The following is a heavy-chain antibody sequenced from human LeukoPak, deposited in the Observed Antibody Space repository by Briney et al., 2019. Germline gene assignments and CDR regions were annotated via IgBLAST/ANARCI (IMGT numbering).Heavy chain of an antibody. V-gene: IGHV1-2*06. J-gene: IGHJ4*02. CDR1: GYTFTGYY. CDR2: INPNRGGT. D-gene: IGHD4-17*01. CDR3: ARVSSVSGDYSRGNDY. Sequence: ASVKVSCKASGYTFTGYYMHWVRQAPGQGLEWMGRINPNRGGTNYAQKFQGRVTMTRDTSISTAYMELSRLRSDDTAVYYCARVSSVSGDYSRGNDYWGQGTLVTVSS.